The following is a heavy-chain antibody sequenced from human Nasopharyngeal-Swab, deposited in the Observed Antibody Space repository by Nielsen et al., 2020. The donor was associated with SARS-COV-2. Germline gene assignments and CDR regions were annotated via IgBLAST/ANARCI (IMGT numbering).Heavy chain of an antibody. V-gene: IGHV3-48*03. CDR1: GFTFSSYE. CDR2: ISSSGSTI. J-gene: IGHJ6*02. CDR3: ARMGRDSSGYSYYYYGMDV. D-gene: IGHD3-22*01. Sequence: GGSLRLSCAASGFTFSSYEMNWARQAPGKGLAWVSYISSSGSTIYYADSVKGRFTISRDNAKNSLYLQMNSLRAEDTAVYYCARMGRDSSGYSYYYYGMDVWGQGTTVTVSS.